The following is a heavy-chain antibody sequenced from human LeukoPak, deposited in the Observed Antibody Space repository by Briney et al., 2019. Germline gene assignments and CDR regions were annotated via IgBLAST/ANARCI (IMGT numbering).Heavy chain of an antibody. Sequence: SETLSLTCTVSGGSISSGGYYWIWIREHPGKGREWIWYIYYSGSTYYNPSLTSRVPITVDTSTHQFSLKLSSVTAADTAVPYCARGRYSRSFGYYSSYGTDVWGQGTTVTASS. V-gene: IGHV4-31*03. CDR1: GGSISSGGYY. CDR2: IYYSGST. CDR3: ARGRYSRSFGYYSSYGTDV. J-gene: IGHJ6*02. D-gene: IGHD1-26*01.